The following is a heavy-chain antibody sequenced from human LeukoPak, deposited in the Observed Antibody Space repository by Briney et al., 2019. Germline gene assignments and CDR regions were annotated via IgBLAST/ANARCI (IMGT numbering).Heavy chain of an antibody. J-gene: IGHJ6*04. CDR2: IYHSGST. CDR3: ARGRLRMDV. Sequence: SETLSLTCTVSGYSISSGYYWGWIRQPPGKGLEWIGSIYHSGSTYYNPSLKSRVTISVDTSKNQFSLKLSSVTAADTAVYYCARGRLRMDVWGKGTTVTVSS. CDR1: GYSISSGYY. D-gene: IGHD3-10*01. V-gene: IGHV4-38-2*02.